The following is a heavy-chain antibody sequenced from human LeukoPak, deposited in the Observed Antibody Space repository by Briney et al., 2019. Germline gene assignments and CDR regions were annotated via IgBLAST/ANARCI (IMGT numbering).Heavy chain of an antibody. V-gene: IGHV3-30*02. CDR2: IRYDGSNK. CDR1: GFTFSSYG. CDR3: AKDFSGSYYFDYFDY. Sequence: GESLRLSCAASGFTFSSYGMHWVRQAPGKGLEWVAFIRYDGSNKYYADSVKGRFTISRDNSKNTLHLQMNSLRAEDTAVYYCAKDFSGSYYFDYFDYWGQGTLVTVSS. D-gene: IGHD3-10*01. J-gene: IGHJ4*02.